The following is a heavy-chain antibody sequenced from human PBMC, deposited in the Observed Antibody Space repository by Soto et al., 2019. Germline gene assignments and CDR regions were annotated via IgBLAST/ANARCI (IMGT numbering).Heavy chain of an antibody. V-gene: IGHV3-23*04. D-gene: IGHD2-15*01. CDR3: ASLKIYCRGETCYSGYHDY. CDR2: IRGSGDNT. Sequence: DEQLVESGGDLVQPGGSLRLSCAASGFVFRTNAMSWVRQRPGQGLEWVSAIRGSGDNTYYADSVKGRFSISRDNSKNTLFRQMNSLRAEDTAMYYCASLKIYCRGETCYSGYHDYWGQGTLVTVSS. J-gene: IGHJ4*02. CDR1: GFVFRTNA.